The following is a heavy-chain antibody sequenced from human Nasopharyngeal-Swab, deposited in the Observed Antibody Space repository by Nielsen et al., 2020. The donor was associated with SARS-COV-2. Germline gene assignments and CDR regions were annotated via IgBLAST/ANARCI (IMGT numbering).Heavy chain of an antibody. V-gene: IGHV1-2*06. J-gene: IGHJ4*02. Sequence: ALVKVSCKASGYTFTDYYMHWVRQAPGQGLEWMGRINPNSGGTNYAQKFQGRVTMTRDTSITTAYMELSRLGSDDTAVYYCARPPSDYYDTSGFFGYWGQGTLVTVSS. CDR3: ARPPSDYYDTSGFFGY. CDR1: GYTFTDYY. CDR2: INPNSGGT. D-gene: IGHD3-22*01.